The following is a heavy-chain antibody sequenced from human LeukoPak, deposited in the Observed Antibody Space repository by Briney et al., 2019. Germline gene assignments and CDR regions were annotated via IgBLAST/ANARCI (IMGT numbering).Heavy chain of an antibody. CDR3: ASTYNWNHGAFDI. CDR1: GGAISSGGQF. CDR2: LYYGVHT. D-gene: IGHD1-20*01. V-gene: IGHV4-39*07. J-gene: IGHJ3*02. Sequence: SETLSLTCTVSGGAISSGGQFWGWVRQSPGKGLEWIGSLYYGVHTYYNPSLQSRVTMSVDTSKNQFSLKLSSVTAADTAVYYCASTYNWNHGAFDIWGQGTMVTVSS.